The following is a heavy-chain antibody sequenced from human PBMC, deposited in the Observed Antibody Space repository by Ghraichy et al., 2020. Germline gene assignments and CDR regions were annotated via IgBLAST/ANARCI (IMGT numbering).Heavy chain of an antibody. CDR1: GFTFSSYG. CDR2: ISYDGSNK. Sequence: GGSLRLSCAASGFTFSSYGMHWVRQAPGKGLEWVAVISYDGSNKYYADSVKGRFTISRDNSKNTLYLQMNSLRAEDTAVYYCAKDGRTYYDFWSGFGTIEAYYYGMDVWGQGTTVTVSS. D-gene: IGHD3-3*01. J-gene: IGHJ6*02. V-gene: IGHV3-30*18. CDR3: AKDGRTYYDFWSGFGTIEAYYYGMDV.